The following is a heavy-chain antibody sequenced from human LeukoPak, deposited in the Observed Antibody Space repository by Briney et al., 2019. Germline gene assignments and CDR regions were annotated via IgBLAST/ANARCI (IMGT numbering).Heavy chain of an antibody. CDR1: GFTFSSYA. CDR2: ISGSGGST. Sequence: GGSLRLSCAASGFTFSSYAMSWVRQAPGKGLEWVSAISGSGGSTYYADSVKGRFTISRDNSKNTLYLQMNSLRAEDTAVYYCAKDQGSYYYDSSAEAFDIWGQGTMVTVSS. V-gene: IGHV3-23*01. D-gene: IGHD3-22*01. CDR3: AKDQGSYYYDSSAEAFDI. J-gene: IGHJ3*02.